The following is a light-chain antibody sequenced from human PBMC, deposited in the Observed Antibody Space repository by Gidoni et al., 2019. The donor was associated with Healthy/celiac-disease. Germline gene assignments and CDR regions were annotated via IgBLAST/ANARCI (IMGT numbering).Light chain of an antibody. V-gene: IGKV3-11*01. CDR3: QQRSNWPLT. J-gene: IGKJ4*01. CDR1: QSVSRY. CDR2: AAS. Sequence: EIVLTQSPATLSLSPGDRATLTCRASQSVSRYLSWYQQKPGQAPRLLIYAASNRATGIQARFSGSGSGTDFTLTISSLEPEDFAVYYCQQRSNWPLTFGGGTKVEIK.